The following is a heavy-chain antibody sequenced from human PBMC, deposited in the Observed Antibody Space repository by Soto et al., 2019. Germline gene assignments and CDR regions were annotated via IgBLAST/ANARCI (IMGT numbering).Heavy chain of an antibody. D-gene: IGHD3-16*01. Sequence: QVQLVQSRAEVKNPGASVKVSCKASGYSFTRYGIAWARQAPGQGLEWMGWINTYNGNTNYAQNLPGRLTLTTDTSTSTAYMELTSLRSNDTAIYYCAMVDVYVTPSPQDVWGQGTTVIVSS. CDR2: INTYNGNT. CDR1: GYSFTRYG. CDR3: AMVDVYVTPSPQDV. J-gene: IGHJ6*02. V-gene: IGHV1-18*01.